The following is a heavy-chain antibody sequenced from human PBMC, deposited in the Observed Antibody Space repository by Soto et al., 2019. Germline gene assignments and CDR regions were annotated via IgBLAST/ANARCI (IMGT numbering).Heavy chain of an antibody. CDR1: GFTFSDYY. Sequence: QVQLVESGGGLVKPGGSLRLSCAASGFTFSDYYMTWIRQAPGKGLEWVSYISTSGSTIYYADSVKGRFTISRDNAKNSLYLQTNSLRAEDTAVYYCAREPVDTPMVTYYYYYGMDVWGQGTTVTVSS. V-gene: IGHV3-11*01. CDR2: ISTSGSTI. D-gene: IGHD5-18*01. J-gene: IGHJ6*02. CDR3: AREPVDTPMVTYYYYYGMDV.